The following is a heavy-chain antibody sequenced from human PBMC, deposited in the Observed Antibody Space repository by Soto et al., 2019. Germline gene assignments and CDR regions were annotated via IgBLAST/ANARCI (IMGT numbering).Heavy chain of an antibody. V-gene: IGHV4-59*01. Sequence: SETLSLTCTVSGGSISSYYWSWIRQPPGKGLEWIGYIYYSGSTNYNPSLKSRVTISVDTFKNQFSLKLSSVTAADTAVYYCARNYYGDYPLYYYYGMDVWGQGTTVTVSS. CDR2: IYYSGST. CDR3: ARNYYGDYPLYYYYGMDV. J-gene: IGHJ6*02. D-gene: IGHD4-17*01. CDR1: GGSISSYY.